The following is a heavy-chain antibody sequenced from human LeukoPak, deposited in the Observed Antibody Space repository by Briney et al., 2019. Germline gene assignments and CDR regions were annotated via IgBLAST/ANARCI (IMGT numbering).Heavy chain of an antibody. D-gene: IGHD3-9*01. V-gene: IGHV1-18*04. CDR3: ARDDDILTGYSPDY. CDR1: GYTFTSYG. CDR2: ISAYNGNT. J-gene: IGHJ4*02. Sequence: EASVKVSCKASGYTFTSYGISWVRQAPGQGLEWMGWISAYNGNTNYAQKLQGRVTMTTDTSTSTAYMELRSLRSDDTAVYYCARDDDILTGYSPDYWSQGTLVTVSS.